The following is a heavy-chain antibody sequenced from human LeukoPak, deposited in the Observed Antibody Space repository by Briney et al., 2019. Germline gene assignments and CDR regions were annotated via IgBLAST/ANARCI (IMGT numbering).Heavy chain of an antibody. D-gene: IGHD3-22*01. J-gene: IGHJ3*02. CDR3: ATYDSSGYYSETYDAFDI. Sequence: SETLSLTCTVSGGSISSNYWSWIRQPPGKGLEWIGYIYYSGSTNYNPSLKSRVSISVDKSKNQFSLKLSSVTAADTAVYYCATYDSSGYYSETYDAFDIWGQGTMVTVSS. CDR1: GGSISSNY. V-gene: IGHV4-59*12. CDR2: IYYSGST.